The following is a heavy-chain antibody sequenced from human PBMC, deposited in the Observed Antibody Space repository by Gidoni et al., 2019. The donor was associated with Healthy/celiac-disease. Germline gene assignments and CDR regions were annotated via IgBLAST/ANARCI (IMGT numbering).Heavy chain of an antibody. CDR1: GFTFSDYY. CDR3: ASYDSSGSEAYYFDY. Sequence: QVQLVESGGGLVKPGGSLRLSCAASGFTFSDYYMSWIRQAPGKGLEWVSYIGSSSSYTNYADSVKGRFTISRDNAKNSLYLQMNSLRAEDTAVYYCASYDSSGSEAYYFDYWGQGTLVTVSS. V-gene: IGHV3-11*06. D-gene: IGHD3-22*01. J-gene: IGHJ4*02. CDR2: IGSSSSYT.